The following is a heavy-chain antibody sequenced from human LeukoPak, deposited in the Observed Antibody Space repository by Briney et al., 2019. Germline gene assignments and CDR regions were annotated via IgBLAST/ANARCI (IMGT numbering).Heavy chain of an antibody. J-gene: IGHJ4*02. Sequence: SETLSLTCAVYGGSFSGYYWSWIRQPPGKGLEWIGEINHSGSTNYNPSLKSRVTISVDTSKNQFSLKLSSVTAADTAVYYCAGQKERRPAQLWFGEQFDYWGQGTLVTVSS. CDR3: AGQKERRPAQLWFGEQFDY. CDR1: GGSFSGYY. D-gene: IGHD3-10*01. CDR2: INHSGST. V-gene: IGHV4-34*01.